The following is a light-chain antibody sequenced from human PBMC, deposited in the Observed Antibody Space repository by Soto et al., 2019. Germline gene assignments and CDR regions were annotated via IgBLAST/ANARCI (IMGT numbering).Light chain of an antibody. J-gene: IGKJ1*01. CDR2: DAS. CDR1: QSISSW. V-gene: IGKV1-5*01. CDR3: QQYNSYPRA. Sequence: DIQMTQSPSTLSASVGDRVTITCRASQSISSWLAWYQQKPGKAPKLLIYDASSLESGVPSSFSGSGSGTEFTLTISSLQPDDFAAYYCQQYNSYPRAFGQGTKVDIK.